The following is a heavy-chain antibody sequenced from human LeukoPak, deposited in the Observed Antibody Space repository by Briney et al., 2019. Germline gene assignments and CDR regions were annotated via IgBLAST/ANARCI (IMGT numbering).Heavy chain of an antibody. V-gene: IGHV1-2*02. CDR1: GYTFTGYY. CDR3: ARAMGATYVGFDY. Sequence: ASVKVSCKASGYTFTGYYMHWVRQAPGQGLEWMGWINPNSGGTNYAQKFQGRVTMTRDMSTSTVYMELSSLRSEDTAVYYCARAMGATYVGFDYWGQGTLVTVSS. J-gene: IGHJ4*02. CDR2: INPNSGGT. D-gene: IGHD1-26*01.